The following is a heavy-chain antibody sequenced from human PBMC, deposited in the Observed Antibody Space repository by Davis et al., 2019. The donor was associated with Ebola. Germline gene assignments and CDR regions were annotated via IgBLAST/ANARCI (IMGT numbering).Heavy chain of an antibody. CDR3: ARNYGDYEGTYYYYGMDV. J-gene: IGHJ6*02. Sequence: PSETLSLTCTVSGYSISSGYYWGWIRQPPGKGLEWIGSIYHSGSTYYNPSLKSRVTISVDTSKNQFSLKLSSVTAADTAVYYCARNYGDYEGTYYYYGMDVWGQGTTVTVSS. V-gene: IGHV4-38-2*02. CDR2: IYHSGST. CDR1: GYSISSGYY. D-gene: IGHD4-17*01.